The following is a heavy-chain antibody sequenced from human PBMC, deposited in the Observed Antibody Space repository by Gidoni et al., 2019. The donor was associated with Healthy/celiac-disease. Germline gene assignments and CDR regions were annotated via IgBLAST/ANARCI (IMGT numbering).Heavy chain of an antibody. J-gene: IGHJ2*01. Sequence: QLQLQESGPGLVKPSATLSLTCIVSGGSISSYYWSWIRQPPGKGLEWIGYIYYSGSTNYNPSLKSRVTISVDTSKNQFSLKLSSVTAADTAVYYCARGKGIASWYFDLWGRGTLVTVSS. CDR3: ARGKGIASWYFDL. CDR2: IYYSGST. D-gene: IGHD6-13*01. V-gene: IGHV4-59*08. CDR1: GGSISSYY.